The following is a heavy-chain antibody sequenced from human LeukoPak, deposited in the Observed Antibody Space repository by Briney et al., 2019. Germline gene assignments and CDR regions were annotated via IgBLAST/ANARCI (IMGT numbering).Heavy chain of an antibody. Sequence: PGGSLRLSCAASGFTFDDYAMHWVRQAPGKGLEWVSGISWNSGSIGYVDSVKGRFTISRDNAKNSLYLQMNSLRAEDTALYYCAKAPYYSDSSGYSYFDYWGQGTLVTVSS. CDR3: AKAPYYSDSSGYSYFDY. CDR2: ISWNSGSI. V-gene: IGHV3-9*01. CDR1: GFTFDDYA. J-gene: IGHJ4*02. D-gene: IGHD3-22*01.